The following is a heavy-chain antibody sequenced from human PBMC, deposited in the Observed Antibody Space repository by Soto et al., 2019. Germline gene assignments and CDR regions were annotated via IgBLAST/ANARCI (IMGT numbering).Heavy chain of an antibody. Sequence: QVQLVQSGPEVKIPGASVKVSCKASGYTFTAYYIHWVRQAPGQGLEWLGWISPNNGGTIYAQKFQGRVTLTRDTSVSTAYMELSRLTSDDTAVYYCARVKGSASSTGDWGQGTLVTVSS. CDR3: ARVKGSASSTGD. CDR1: GYTFTAYY. J-gene: IGHJ4*02. V-gene: IGHV1-2*02. D-gene: IGHD6-6*01. CDR2: ISPNNGGT.